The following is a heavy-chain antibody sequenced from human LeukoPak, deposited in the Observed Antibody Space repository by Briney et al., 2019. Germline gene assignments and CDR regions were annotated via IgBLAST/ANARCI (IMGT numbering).Heavy chain of an antibody. D-gene: IGHD3-22*01. Sequence: SETLSLTCAVYGGSFSAYYWSWIRQPPGKGLEWIGEINHSGSTNYNPSLKSRVTISEDTSKNQFSLKLSSVTAADTAVYYCARGITMIVVVNDYWGQGTLVTVSS. J-gene: IGHJ4*02. V-gene: IGHV4-34*01. CDR1: GGSFSAYY. CDR2: INHSGST. CDR3: ARGITMIVVVNDY.